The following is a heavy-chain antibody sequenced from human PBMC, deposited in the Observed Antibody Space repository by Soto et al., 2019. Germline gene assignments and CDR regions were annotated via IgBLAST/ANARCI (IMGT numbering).Heavy chain of an antibody. J-gene: IGHJ4*02. Sequence: PGGSLRLSCAASGFTFSNAWMSWVRQAQGKGLEWVGRIKSKTDGGTTDYAAPVKGRFTISRDDSKNTLYLQMNSLKTEDTAVYYCTTVAAAGHTFYFDYWGQGTLVTVSS. D-gene: IGHD6-13*01. CDR1: GFTFSNAW. CDR2: IKSKTDGGTT. CDR3: TTVAAAGHTFYFDY. V-gene: IGHV3-15*01.